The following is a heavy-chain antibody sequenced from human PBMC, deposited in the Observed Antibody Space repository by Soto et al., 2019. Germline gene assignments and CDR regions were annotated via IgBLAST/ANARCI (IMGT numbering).Heavy chain of an antibody. CDR1: GFTFSSYG. V-gene: IGHV3-33*01. J-gene: IGHJ3*02. CDR2: IWYDGSNK. D-gene: IGHD5-12*01. CDR3: ARAGMARAFDI. Sequence: QVQLVESGGGVAQPGRSLRLSCAASGFTFSSYGMHWVRQAPGKGLEWVAVIWYDGSNKYYADSVKGRFTISRDNSKNTLYLQMNSLRAEDTAVYYCARAGMARAFDIWGQGTMVTVSS.